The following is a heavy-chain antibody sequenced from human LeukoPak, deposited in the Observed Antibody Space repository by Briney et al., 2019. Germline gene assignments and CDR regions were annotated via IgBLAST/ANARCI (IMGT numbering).Heavy chain of an antibody. V-gene: IGHV3-23*01. J-gene: IGHJ4*02. CDR1: GFTFSSYA. CDR3: AKDKGCSSTSCFFDY. D-gene: IGHD2-2*01. Sequence: GGSLRLSCAASGFTFSSYAMSWVRQAPGKGLEWVSAISGSGGSTYYADSGKGRFTTSRDNPKNTLYLQMNSLRAEDTAVYYCAKDKGCSSTSCFFDYWGQGTLVTVSS. CDR2: ISGSGGST.